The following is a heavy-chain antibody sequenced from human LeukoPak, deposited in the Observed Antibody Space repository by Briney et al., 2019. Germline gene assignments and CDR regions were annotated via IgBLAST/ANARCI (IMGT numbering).Heavy chain of an antibody. CDR3: ARPRYCSSTSCKWSYLDY. Sequence: GGSLRLSCAASGFTFSSYAMHWVRQAPGKGLEYVSAISSNGGSTYYANSVKGRFTISRDNSKNTLYLQMGSLRAEDMAVYYCARPRYCSSTSCKWSYLDYWGQGTLVTVSS. J-gene: IGHJ4*02. CDR1: GFTFSSYA. V-gene: IGHV3-64*01. D-gene: IGHD2-2*01. CDR2: ISSNGGST.